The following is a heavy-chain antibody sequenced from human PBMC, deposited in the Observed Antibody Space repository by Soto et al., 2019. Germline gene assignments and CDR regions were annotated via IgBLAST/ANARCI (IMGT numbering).Heavy chain of an antibody. J-gene: IGHJ4*02. D-gene: IGHD2-2*02. V-gene: IGHV3-23*01. CDR3: AKDSPSYTTSPFSFDS. CDR2: ITSNGDRK. Sequence: GGSLRLSCAAFGFDFNKYAMTWVRQAPGKGLQWVSSITSNGDRKYYADSVKGRFTTSRDNSKNTLYLQMNSLRADDTAVFYSAKDSPSYTTSPFSFDSWGQATMVTVSS. CDR1: GFDFNKYA.